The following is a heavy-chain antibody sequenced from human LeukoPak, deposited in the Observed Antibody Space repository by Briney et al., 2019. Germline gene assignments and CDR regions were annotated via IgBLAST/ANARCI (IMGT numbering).Heavy chain of an antibody. V-gene: IGHV3-53*01. J-gene: IGHJ4*02. D-gene: IGHD1-26*01. CDR2: IYTGGST. CDR3: AKASNGGSYYGVIIDY. Sequence: PGGSLRLSCAASGFTVSSNCMSWVRQAPGKGLEWVSVIYTGGSTYYADSVKGRFAISRDNSKNTLYLQMNSLRAEDTAVYYCAKASNGGSYYGVIIDYWGQGTLVTVSS. CDR1: GFTVSSNC.